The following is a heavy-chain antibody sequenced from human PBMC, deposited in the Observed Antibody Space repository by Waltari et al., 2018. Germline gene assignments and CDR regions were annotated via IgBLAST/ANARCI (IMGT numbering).Heavy chain of an antibody. CDR2: FGPEDGET. Sequence: QVQLVQSGAEVKKPGASVKVSCKVSGYTLTELSMHWVRQAPGKGLEWMGGFGPEDGETIYAQKFQGRVTMNEDTSTDTAYMELSSLRSEDTAVYYCATALGVVVPAAMSGYYYGMDVWGQGTTVTVSS. V-gene: IGHV1-24*01. J-gene: IGHJ6*02. CDR1: GYTLTELS. CDR3: ATALGVVVPAAMSGYYYGMDV. D-gene: IGHD2-2*01.